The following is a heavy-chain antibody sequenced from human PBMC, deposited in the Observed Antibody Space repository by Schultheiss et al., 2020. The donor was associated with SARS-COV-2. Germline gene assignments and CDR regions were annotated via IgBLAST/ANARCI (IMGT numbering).Heavy chain of an antibody. V-gene: IGHV3-33*01. CDR3: ARDLLGGRRRRDGYKGPVDY. CDR2: IWYDGSNK. D-gene: IGHD5-24*01. J-gene: IGHJ4*02. Sequence: GGSLRPSCAASGFTFSSYGMHWVRQAPGKGLEWVAVIWYDGSNKYYADSVKGRFTISRDNSKNTLYLQMNSLRAEDTAVYYCARDLLGGRRRRDGYKGPVDYWGQGTLVTVSS. CDR1: GFTFSSYG.